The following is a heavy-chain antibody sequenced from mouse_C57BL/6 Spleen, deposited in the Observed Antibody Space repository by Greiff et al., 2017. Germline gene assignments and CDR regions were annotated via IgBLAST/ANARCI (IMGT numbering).Heavy chain of an antibody. CDR3: TRSGLYDGYYPFDY. D-gene: IGHD2-3*01. J-gene: IGHJ2*01. V-gene: IGHV1-5*01. CDR2: IYPGNSDT. CDR1: GYTFTSYW. Sequence: VQLQQSGTVLARPGASVKMSCKTSGYTFTSYWMHWVNQRPGQGLEWIGAIYPGNSDTSYNQKFKGKAKLTAVTSASTAYMELSSLTNEDSAVYYCTRSGLYDGYYPFDYWGQGTTLTVSS.